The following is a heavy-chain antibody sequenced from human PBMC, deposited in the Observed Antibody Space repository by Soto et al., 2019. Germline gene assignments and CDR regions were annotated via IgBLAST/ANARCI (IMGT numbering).Heavy chain of an antibody. CDR3: AKDLGDVVVPAATFDP. V-gene: IGHV3-23*01. CDR1: GFTFSSYA. CDR2: ISGSGGST. D-gene: IGHD2-2*01. J-gene: IGHJ5*02. Sequence: EVQLLESGGGLVQPGGSLRLSCAASGFTFSSYALSWVRQARGKWLEWVSAISGSGGSTYYADSVKGRFTISRDNSKNTLYLQMNSLRAEDTAVYYCAKDLGDVVVPAATFDPWGQGTLVAVSS.